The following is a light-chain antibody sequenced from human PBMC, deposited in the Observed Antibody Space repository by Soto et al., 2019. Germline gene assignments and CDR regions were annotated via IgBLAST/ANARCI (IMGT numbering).Light chain of an antibody. Sequence: EIVLTQSPGTLSLSPGERATLSCRASQSVSSSYLAWYQQKPGQAPRLLIYGASSRATGVPDRFSGGGSGTDFTLTISRLEPEDFAVYYCQQYDNWPPAWAFGQGTKVDIK. CDR3: QQYDNWPPAWA. CDR2: GAS. CDR1: QSVSSSY. V-gene: IGKV3-20*01. J-gene: IGKJ1*01.